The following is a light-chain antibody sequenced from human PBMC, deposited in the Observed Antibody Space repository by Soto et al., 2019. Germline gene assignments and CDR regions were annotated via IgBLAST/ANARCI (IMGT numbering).Light chain of an antibody. V-gene: IGKV3D-20*02. CDR1: QSVSSSY. J-gene: IGKJ4*01. CDR2: GAS. CDR3: QPRRNLLA. Sequence: IGWPASTRTLSLSPGDRATLSCRARQSVSSSYLAWYQQKPGQAPRLLIYGASTRATGIPARFSGSGSGTDFTLTISRLATEDFALYYCQPRRNLLAFRGGTKVDIK.